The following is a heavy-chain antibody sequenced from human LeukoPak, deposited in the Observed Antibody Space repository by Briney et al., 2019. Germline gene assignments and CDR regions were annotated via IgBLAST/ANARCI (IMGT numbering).Heavy chain of an antibody. CDR2: INPNSGGT. CDR1: GYTFTGYY. D-gene: IGHD2-15*01. Sequence: ASVKVSCKASGYTFTGYYMRWVRQAPGQGLEWMGWINPNSGGTNYAQKFQGRVTMTRDTSISTAYMELSRLRSDDTAVYYCARDPLGYCSGGSCPGYYFDYWGQGTLVTVSS. J-gene: IGHJ4*02. CDR3: ARDPLGYCSGGSCPGYYFDY. V-gene: IGHV1-2*02.